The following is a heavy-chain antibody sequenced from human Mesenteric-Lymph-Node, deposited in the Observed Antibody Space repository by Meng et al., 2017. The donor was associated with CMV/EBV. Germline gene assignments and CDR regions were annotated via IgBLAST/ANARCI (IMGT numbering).Heavy chain of an antibody. D-gene: IGHD3-22*01. V-gene: IGHV3-48*04. CDR1: RFTFSSYS. CDR3: ARPNSGYYDY. J-gene: IGHJ4*02. CDR2: ISKSSDAI. Sequence: GESLKISCAASRFTFSSYSMNWVRQAPGKGLEWVSYISKSSDAIYYADSVKGRFSISRDNANNSLYLHMNSLRVEDTAVYYCARPNSGYYDYWGQGTLVTVSS.